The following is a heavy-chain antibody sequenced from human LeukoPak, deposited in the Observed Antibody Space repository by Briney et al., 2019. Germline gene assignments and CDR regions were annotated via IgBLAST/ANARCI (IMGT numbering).Heavy chain of an antibody. J-gene: IGHJ4*02. CDR2: IYTSGST. D-gene: IGHD2-2*01. Sequence: PSETLSLTCTVSGGSISSGSYYWSWIRQPAGKGLEWIGRIYTSGSTNYNPSLKSRVTISVDTSKNQSSLKLSSVTAADTAVYYCARDCSSTSCYASSGDYWGQGTLVTVSS. V-gene: IGHV4-61*02. CDR1: GGSISSGSYY. CDR3: ARDCSSTSCYASSGDY.